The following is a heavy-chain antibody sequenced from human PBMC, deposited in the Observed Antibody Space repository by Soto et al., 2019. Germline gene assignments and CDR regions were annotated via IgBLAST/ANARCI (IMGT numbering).Heavy chain of an antibody. J-gene: IGHJ5*02. V-gene: IGHV1-3*01. Sequence: ASVKVSCKASGYTFSSYAMHLVRQAPGQRLEWMGWINAGNGSTKYSQKFQGRVTITRDTSASTAYMELSSLRSEDTAVYYCARDGQESATETYDPWGQGTLVTVSS. CDR1: GYTFSSYA. D-gene: IGHD3-10*01. CDR3: ARDGQESATETYDP. CDR2: INAGNGST.